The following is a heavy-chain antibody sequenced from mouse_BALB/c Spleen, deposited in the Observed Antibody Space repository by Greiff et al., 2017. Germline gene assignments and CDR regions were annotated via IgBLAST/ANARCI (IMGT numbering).Heavy chain of an antibody. D-gene: IGHD2-1*01. CDR1: GYSFTGYN. CDR2: IDPYYGGT. CDR3: ARWRGNYGFDY. V-gene: IGHV1-39*01. Sequence: VHVKQSGPELVKPGASVKISCKASGYSFTGYNMNWVKQSNGKSLEWIGNIDPYYGGTSYNQKFKGKATLTVDKSSSTAYMQLKSLTSEDSAVYYCARWRGNYGFDYWGQGTTLTVSS. J-gene: IGHJ2*01.